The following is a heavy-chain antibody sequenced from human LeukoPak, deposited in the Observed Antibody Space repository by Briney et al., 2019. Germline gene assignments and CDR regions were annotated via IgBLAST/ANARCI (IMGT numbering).Heavy chain of an antibody. Sequence: SETLSLTCTVSGGSISSYYWSWIRQPPGKGLEWIGSIYYSGSTYYNPPLKSRVTISVDTSKNQFSLKLSSVTAADTAVYYCARRRERRRTDRFDYFDYWGQGALVAVSS. J-gene: IGHJ4*02. CDR2: IYYSGST. D-gene: IGHD1-26*01. CDR1: GGSISSYY. V-gene: IGHV4-59*08. CDR3: ARRRERRRTDRFDYFDY.